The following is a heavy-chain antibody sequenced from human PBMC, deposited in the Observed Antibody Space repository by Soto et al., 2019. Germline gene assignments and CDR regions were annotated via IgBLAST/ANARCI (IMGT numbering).Heavy chain of an antibody. CDR2: IIPIFGTA. CDR3: ARGWGTSSIYYYYGMDV. J-gene: IGHJ6*02. D-gene: IGHD2-2*01. V-gene: IGHV1-69*01. CDR1: GGTFSSYA. Sequence: VKVSCKASGGTFSSYAISWVRQAPGQGLEWMGGIIPIFGTANYAQKLQGRVTITADESTSTAYMELSSLRSEDTAVYYCARGWGTSSIYYYYGMDVWGQGTTVTVSS.